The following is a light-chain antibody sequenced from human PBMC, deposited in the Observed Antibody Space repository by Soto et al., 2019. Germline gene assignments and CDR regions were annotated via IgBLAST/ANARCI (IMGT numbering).Light chain of an antibody. Sequence: DIQMTQSPSSLSASVGDRVTITCRASQSITSYLNWYQQKPGKAPKLLIYAASSLESGVPSRFSGSGSGTYFSLTISGLQPEDCATYYCQQSYSIPCTFGPGTKVDIK. CDR1: QSITSY. CDR2: AAS. V-gene: IGKV1-39*01. CDR3: QQSYSIPCT. J-gene: IGKJ3*01.